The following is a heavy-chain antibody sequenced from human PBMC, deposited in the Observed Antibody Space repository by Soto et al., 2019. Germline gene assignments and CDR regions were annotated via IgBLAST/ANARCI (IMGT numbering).Heavy chain of an antibody. CDR1: GYSFTIYW. CDR2: IDPSDSYT. D-gene: IGHD2-15*01. CDR3: ARQYCSGGSCYYYYGMDV. Sequence: GESLKISCNGSGYSFTIYWISLVLQMPGKGLEWMGRIDPSDSYTNYSPSFQGHVTISADKSISTAYLQWSSLKASDTAMYYCARQYCSGGSCYYYYGMDVWGQGTTVTVSS. V-gene: IGHV5-10-1*01. J-gene: IGHJ6*02.